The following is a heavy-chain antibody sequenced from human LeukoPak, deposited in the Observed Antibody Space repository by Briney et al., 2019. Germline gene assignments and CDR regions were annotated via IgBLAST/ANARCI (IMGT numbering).Heavy chain of an antibody. D-gene: IGHD3-10*01. J-gene: IGHJ4*02. CDR3: ASPSTPYYGSGRFDY. CDR1: GFTVSSNY. V-gene: IGHV3-53*01. CDR2: IYSGGST. Sequence: PGGSLRLSCAASGFTVSSNYMSWVRQAPGKGLEWVSVIYSGGSTYYADSVKGRFTISRDNSKDTLYLQMNSLRAEDTAVYYCASPSTPYYGSGRFDYWGQGTLVTVSS.